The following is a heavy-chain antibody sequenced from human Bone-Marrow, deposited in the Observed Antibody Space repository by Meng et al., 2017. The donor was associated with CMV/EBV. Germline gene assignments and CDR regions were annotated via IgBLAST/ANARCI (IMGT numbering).Heavy chain of an antibody. Sequence: GSLRLSCAVYGGSFSGYYWSWIRQPPGKGLEWIGKINHSGSTNYNPSLKSRVTISVDTSKNQFSLKLSSVTAADTAVYYCARVTYYDFWSGYYIDYYYGMDVWGQGTTVTVSS. D-gene: IGHD3-3*01. CDR1: GGSFSGYY. J-gene: IGHJ6*02. V-gene: IGHV4-34*01. CDR2: INHSGST. CDR3: ARVTYYDFWSGYYIDYYYGMDV.